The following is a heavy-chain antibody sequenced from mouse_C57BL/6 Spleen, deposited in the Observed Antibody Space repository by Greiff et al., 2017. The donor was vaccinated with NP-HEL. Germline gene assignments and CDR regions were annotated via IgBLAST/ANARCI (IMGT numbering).Heavy chain of an antibody. D-gene: IGHD2-3*01. CDR2: IDPSDSYT. J-gene: IGHJ4*01. CDR1: GYTFTSYW. CDR3: AIGRWLIEVRYYAMDY. V-gene: IGHV1-69*01. Sequence: QVQLQQSGAELVMPGASVKLSCKASGYTFTSYWMHWVKQRPGQGLEWIGEIDPSDSYTNYNQKFKGKSTLTVDKSSSTAYMQLSSLTSEDFAVYYCAIGRWLIEVRYYAMDYWGQGTSVTVSS.